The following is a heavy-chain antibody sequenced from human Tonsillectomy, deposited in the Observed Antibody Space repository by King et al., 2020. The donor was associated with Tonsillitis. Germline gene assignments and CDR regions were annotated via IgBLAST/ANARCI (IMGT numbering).Heavy chain of an antibody. J-gene: IGHJ4*02. V-gene: IGHV1-2*02. Sequence: QVQLVQSGAEVKKPGASVKVSCRASGYTFTAYYVHWVRQAPGQGLEWMGWINPNSGGADYAQTFQGRVTMTRDTSISTAYMELSRLRSDDTAVYYCARDLYGGNSGLFDYWGQGTLVTVSS. CDR1: GYTFTAYY. CDR2: INPNSGGA. D-gene: IGHD4-23*01. CDR3: ARDLYGGNSGLFDY.